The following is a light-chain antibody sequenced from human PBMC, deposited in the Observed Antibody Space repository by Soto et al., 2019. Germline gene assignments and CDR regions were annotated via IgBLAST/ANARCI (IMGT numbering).Light chain of an antibody. Sequence: ILMTQCPSALSLSPGERATLSCRASQSVSSSYLACYQQKPGQAPRLLIYGASSRATGIPDRFSGSGSGTDFTLTISRLEPEDFAVYYCQQYGSSPRTFGQGTKVDI. CDR1: QSVSSSY. V-gene: IGKV3-20*01. CDR2: GAS. CDR3: QQYGSSPRT. J-gene: IGKJ1*01.